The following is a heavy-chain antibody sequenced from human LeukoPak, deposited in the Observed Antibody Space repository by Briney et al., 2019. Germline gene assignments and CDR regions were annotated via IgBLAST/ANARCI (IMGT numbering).Heavy chain of an antibody. V-gene: IGHV3-30*02. J-gene: IGHJ4*02. CDR2: IRYDGSNK. D-gene: IGHD2-15*01. CDR1: GFTFGSYG. CDR3: AKGARYCSGGSCYIYYFDY. Sequence: PGGSLRLSCAASGFTFGSYGMHWVRQAPGKGLEWVAFIRYDGSNKYYADSVKGRFTISRDNSKNTLYLQMNSLRAEDTAVYYCAKGARYCSGGSCYIYYFDYWGQGTLVTVSS.